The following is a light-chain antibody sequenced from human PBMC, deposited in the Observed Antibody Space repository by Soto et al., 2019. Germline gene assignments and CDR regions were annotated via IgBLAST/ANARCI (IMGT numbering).Light chain of an antibody. Sequence: DIQMTQSPSTLSASVGDRVTITCRASHNIYSWLAWYQQKPGKAPRLLIHDASSLESGVPARFSGSGSGTDFTLTISSLEPEDFAVYYCQQRSNWPPITFGQGTRLEIK. J-gene: IGKJ5*01. CDR2: DAS. V-gene: IGKV1-5*01. CDR3: QQRSNWPPIT. CDR1: HNIYSW.